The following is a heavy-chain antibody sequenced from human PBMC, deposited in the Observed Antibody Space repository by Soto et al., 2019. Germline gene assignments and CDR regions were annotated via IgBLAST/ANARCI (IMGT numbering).Heavy chain of an antibody. Sequence: PSLTSIVPGGNIRRYQSNWHQQPPGKGLEWIGYIYYSGSTNYNPSLKRRVTISVDTSKNQFSLKLSSVTAADTAVYYCAKIVIGSYYGMDVWGQGTTVTVSS. CDR2: IYYSGST. CDR3: AKIVIGSYYGMDV. CDR1: GGNIRRYQ. D-gene: IGHD2-21*01. J-gene: IGHJ6*02. V-gene: IGHV4-59*01.